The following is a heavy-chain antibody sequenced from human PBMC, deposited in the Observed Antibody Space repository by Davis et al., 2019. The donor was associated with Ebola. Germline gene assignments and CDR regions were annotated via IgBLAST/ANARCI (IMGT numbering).Heavy chain of an antibody. CDR1: GDSVSSNSAA. CDR2: TYYRSKWYN. D-gene: IGHD1-26*01. Sequence: HSQTPSLTCAIPGDSVSSNSAASNWTRQSPSRGLEWLGRTYYRSKWYNDYAVSVKSRITINPDTSKNQFSLQLNSVTPEDTAVYYCARSENSGSRVEHWGQGTLVTVSS. V-gene: IGHV6-1*01. J-gene: IGHJ4*02. CDR3: ARSENSGSRVEH.